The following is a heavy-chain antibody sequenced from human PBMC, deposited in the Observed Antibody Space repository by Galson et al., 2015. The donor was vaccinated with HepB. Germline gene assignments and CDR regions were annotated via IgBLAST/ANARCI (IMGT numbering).Heavy chain of an antibody. Sequence: SLRLSCASSGFTFSNLWMHWVRQAPGKGLVWLAHINSDGRSKNYLDSVRGRFTISRDNANNTLYLQMTSLRAEDTGVYFCARDNLENQLNWLDPWGRGTLVTVSS. CDR2: INSDGRSK. D-gene: IGHD1-1*01. CDR3: ARDNLENQLNWLDP. J-gene: IGHJ5*02. V-gene: IGHV3-74*01. CDR1: GFTFSNLW.